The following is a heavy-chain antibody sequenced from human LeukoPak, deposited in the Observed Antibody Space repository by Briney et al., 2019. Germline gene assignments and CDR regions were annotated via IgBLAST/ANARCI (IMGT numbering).Heavy chain of an antibody. Sequence: GGSLRLSCAASGSTFSSYGMHWVRQAPGKGLEWVAVISYDGSNKYYADSVKGRFTISRDNSKNTLYLQMNSLRAEDTAVYYCAKDVKGRRITMIVAGYDYWGQGALVTVSS. V-gene: IGHV3-30*18. CDR3: AKDVKGRRITMIVAGYDY. D-gene: IGHD3-22*01. CDR2: ISYDGSNK. J-gene: IGHJ4*02. CDR1: GSTFSSYG.